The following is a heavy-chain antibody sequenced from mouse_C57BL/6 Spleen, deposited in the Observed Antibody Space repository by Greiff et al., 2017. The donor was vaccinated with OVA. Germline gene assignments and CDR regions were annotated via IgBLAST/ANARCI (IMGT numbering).Heavy chain of an antibody. CDR2: IYPGDGDT. CDR3: ARRGNYDYFDY. D-gene: IGHD2-1*01. CDR1: GYAFSSSW. Sequence: VKVVESGPELVKPGASVKISCKASGYAFSSSWMNWVKQRPGKGLEWIGRIYPGDGDTNYNGKFKGKATLTADKSSSTAYMQLSSLTSEDSAVYFCARRGNYDYFDYWGQGTTLTVSS. J-gene: IGHJ2*01. V-gene: IGHV1-82*01.